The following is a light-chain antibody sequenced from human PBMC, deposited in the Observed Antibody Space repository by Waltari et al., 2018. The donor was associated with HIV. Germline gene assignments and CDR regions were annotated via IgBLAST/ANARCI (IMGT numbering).Light chain of an antibody. V-gene: IGKV4-1*01. J-gene: IGKJ4*01. Sequence: DIEMTQSPDSLAVSLGESATINYKSSQSVLWSSNNKNYLAWYQQKPGQPPRLLIYWASTRESGVPDRFSGSGSGTDFTLTISSLQTEDVAVYFCQQFYDTPLTFGGGTKVDI. CDR1: QSVLWSSNNKNY. CDR3: QQFYDTPLT. CDR2: WAS.